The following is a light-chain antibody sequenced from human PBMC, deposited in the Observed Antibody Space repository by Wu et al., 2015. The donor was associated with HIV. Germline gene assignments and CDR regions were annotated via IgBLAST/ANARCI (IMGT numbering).Light chain of an antibody. J-gene: IGKJ4*01. CDR2: KAS. Sequence: DIQMTQSPSTLSASIGDRVTITCRASQSISSWLAWYQQKPGKAPKLLIYKASSLKSGVPSRFSGSAPGTEFTLTISSLQPDDFATYYCQRYNTYSTFGGGTKVEIK. CDR1: QSISSW. V-gene: IGKV1-5*03. CDR3: QRYNTYST.